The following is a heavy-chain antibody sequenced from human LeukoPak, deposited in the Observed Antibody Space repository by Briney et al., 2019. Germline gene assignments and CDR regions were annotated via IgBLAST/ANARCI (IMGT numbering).Heavy chain of an antibody. D-gene: IGHD3-16*02. CDR3: AREGSNYVWGSYRRYYFDY. CDR1: GYTFTDYD. J-gene: IGHJ4*02. CDR2: MNPETEIT. Sequence: ASVKVSCKASGYTFTDYDLNWVRQASGQGLEWMGWMNPETEITEYAQKFQGRVTMTRDTSISTAYMELSGLTSEDTAVYYCAREGSNYVWGSYRRYYFDYWGQGTLVTVSS. V-gene: IGHV1-8*02.